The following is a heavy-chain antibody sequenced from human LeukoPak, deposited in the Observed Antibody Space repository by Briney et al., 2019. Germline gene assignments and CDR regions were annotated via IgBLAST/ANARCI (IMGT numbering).Heavy chain of an antibody. CDR1: GGSISSGGYY. Sequence: SETLSLTCTVSGGSISSGGYYWSWIRQHPGKGLEWIGYIYYSGSTYYNPSLKSRVTISVDTSKNQFSLKLSSVTAADTAVYYCARANYDILTGATFDYWGQGTQVTVSS. CDR3: ARANYDILTGATFDY. D-gene: IGHD3-9*01. CDR2: IYYSGST. V-gene: IGHV4-31*03. J-gene: IGHJ4*02.